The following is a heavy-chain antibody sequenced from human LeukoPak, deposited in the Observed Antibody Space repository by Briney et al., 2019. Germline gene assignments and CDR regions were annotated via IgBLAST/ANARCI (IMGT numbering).Heavy chain of an antibody. CDR1: GGSISSSSYY. V-gene: IGHV4-39*01. CDR2: IYYSGSS. Sequence: SETLSLTCTVSGGSISSSSYYWGWIRQPPGKGLEWIGNIYYSGSSYYTPSLKSRVTISVDTSKNQFSLKLSSVTAADTAVYYCARLDQDAFDIWGQGTMVTVSS. CDR3: ARLDQDAFDI. J-gene: IGHJ3*02.